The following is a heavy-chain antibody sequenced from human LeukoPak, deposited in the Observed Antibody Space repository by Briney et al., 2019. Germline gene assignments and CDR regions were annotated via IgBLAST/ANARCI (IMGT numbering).Heavy chain of an antibody. Sequence: SETLSLTCSVSGDSIRSDFYYWAWIRQRPGKGLEWIGNIYYNGRTYYNPSLESRVTISVDTSKNQFSLKLSSVTAADTAVYYCARGGHGIAAAGVYNWFDPWGQGTLVTVSS. CDR2: IYYNGRT. V-gene: IGHV4-39*07. CDR1: GDSIRSDFYY. J-gene: IGHJ5*02. CDR3: ARGGHGIAAAGVYNWFDP. D-gene: IGHD6-13*01.